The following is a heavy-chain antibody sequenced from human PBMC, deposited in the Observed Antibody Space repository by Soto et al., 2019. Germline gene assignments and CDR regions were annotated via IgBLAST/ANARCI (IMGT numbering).Heavy chain of an antibody. CDR2: INAGNGNT. CDR1: GYTFTSYA. V-gene: IGHV1-3*01. CDR3: ARRVGAITYYFDY. D-gene: IGHD1-26*01. J-gene: IGHJ4*02. Sequence: ASVKVSCKASGYTFTSYAMHWVRQAPGQRLEWMGWINAGNGNTKYSQKFQGRVTITRDTSASTAYMELSSLRSEDTAVYYCARRVGAITYYFDYWGQGTLVTVSS.